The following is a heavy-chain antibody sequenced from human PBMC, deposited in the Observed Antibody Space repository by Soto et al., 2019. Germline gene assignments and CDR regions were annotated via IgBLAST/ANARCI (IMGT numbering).Heavy chain of an antibody. CDR2: ISANNGKT. CDR1: GYTFTSYT. J-gene: IGHJ5*02. Sequence: GASVKVSCKASGYTFTSYTSSWVRQAPGQGLEWMGWISANNGKTEFAQKFQDRLTMIADTTTSTAYLELRNLRPDDTAVYYCARSLPWFDPWGQGTLVTVSS. CDR3: ARSLPWFDP. V-gene: IGHV1-18*01.